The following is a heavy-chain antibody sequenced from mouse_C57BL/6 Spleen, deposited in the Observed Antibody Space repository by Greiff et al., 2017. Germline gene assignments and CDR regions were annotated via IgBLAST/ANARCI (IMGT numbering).Heavy chain of an antibody. CDR2: INYDGSST. D-gene: IGHD2-4*01. V-gene: IGHV5-16*01. CDR1: GFTFSDYY. J-gene: IGHJ4*01. Sequence: EVQLVESEGGLVQPGSSMKLSCTASGFTFSDYYMAWVRQVPEKGLEWVANINYDGSSTYYLDSLKSRFIISRDNAKNILYLQMSSLKSEDTATYYGARGYYDYYYAMDYWGQGTSVTVSS. CDR3: ARGYYDYYYAMDY.